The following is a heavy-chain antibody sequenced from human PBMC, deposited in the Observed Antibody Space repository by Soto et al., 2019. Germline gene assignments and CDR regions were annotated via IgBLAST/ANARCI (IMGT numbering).Heavy chain of an antibody. V-gene: IGHV1-8*01. Sequence: ASVKVSCKASGYTFTSYDINWVRQATGQGLEWMGWMNPNSGNTGYAQKFQGRVTMTRNTSISTAYMELSSLRSEDTAVYYCARESIAAKQVYYYYYMDVWGKGPRSPSP. CDR3: ARESIAAKQVYYYYYMDV. D-gene: IGHD6-6*01. J-gene: IGHJ6*03. CDR2: MNPNSGNT. CDR1: GYTFTSYD.